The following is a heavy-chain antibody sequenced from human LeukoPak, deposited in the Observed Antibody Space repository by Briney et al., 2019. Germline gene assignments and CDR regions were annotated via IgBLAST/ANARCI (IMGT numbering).Heavy chain of an antibody. V-gene: IGHV1-69*04. J-gene: IGHJ4*02. CDR2: IIPILGIA. Sequence: PVKVSCKASGGTFSSYAISWVRQAPGQGLEWMGRIIPILGIANYAQKFQGRVTITADKSTSTAYMELSSLRSEDTAVYYCARDPDTAMATGNFDYWGQGTLVTVSS. D-gene: IGHD5-18*01. CDR1: GGTFSSYA. CDR3: ARDPDTAMATGNFDY.